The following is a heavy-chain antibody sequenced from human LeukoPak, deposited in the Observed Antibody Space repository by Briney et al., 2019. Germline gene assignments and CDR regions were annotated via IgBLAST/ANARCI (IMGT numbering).Heavy chain of an antibody. V-gene: IGHV3-11*01. J-gene: IGHJ4*02. CDR1: GFNINDYY. Sequence: GSLRLSCAASGFNINDYYMAWIRQAPGKGLEWLSYIGDRGRDLNYAAFVKGRFTISRDNAKNSLYLQLNSLRVEDTAVYYCATGRQIREADYWGQGTLVTVAS. D-gene: IGHD3-10*01. CDR2: IGDRGRDL. CDR3: ATGRQIREADY.